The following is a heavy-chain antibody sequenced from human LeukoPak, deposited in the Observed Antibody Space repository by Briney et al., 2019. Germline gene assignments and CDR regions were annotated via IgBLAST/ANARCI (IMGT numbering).Heavy chain of an antibody. CDR3: ARGVPIRDYYYYYMDV. CDR2: IIPIFGTA. D-gene: IGHD5-24*01. V-gene: IGHV1-69*05. J-gene: IGHJ6*03. CDR1: GGTFSSYA. Sequence: GASVKVSCKASGGTFSSYAISWVRQAPGQGLEWMGRIIPIFGTANYAQKFQGRVTITTDESTSTAYMELSSLRSEDTAVYYCARGVPIRDYYYYYMDVWAKGPRSPSP.